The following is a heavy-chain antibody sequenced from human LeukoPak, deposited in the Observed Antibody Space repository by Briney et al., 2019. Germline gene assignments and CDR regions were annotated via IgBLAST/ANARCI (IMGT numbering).Heavy chain of an antibody. J-gene: IGHJ4*02. Sequence: GGSLRPSCAASGFTFDDYAMHWVRQAPGKGLEWVSGISWNSGSIGYADSVKGRFTISRDNVKNSLYLQMNSLRAEDMALYYCAKDIDSGFSGTPCYFDYWGQGTLVTVSS. D-gene: IGHD2/OR15-2a*01. CDR1: GFTFDDYA. CDR3: AKDIDSGFSGTPCYFDY. V-gene: IGHV3-9*03. CDR2: ISWNSGSI.